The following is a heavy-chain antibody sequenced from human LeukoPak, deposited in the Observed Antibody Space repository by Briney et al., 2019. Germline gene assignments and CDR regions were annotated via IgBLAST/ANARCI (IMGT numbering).Heavy chain of an antibody. CDR2: ISAYNGIT. Sequence: ASVKVSCKASGYRFTSYAISWVQQAPGQGLEWMGWISAYNGITNYAQKLQCRVTMTTDTFTSTAYMELRNVRSDDTAVYYCARDRCGGDCSDYYFDYWGQGTLVTVSS. J-gene: IGHJ4*02. V-gene: IGHV1-18*01. CDR3: ARDRCGGDCSDYYFDY. CDR1: GYRFTSYA. D-gene: IGHD2-21*02.